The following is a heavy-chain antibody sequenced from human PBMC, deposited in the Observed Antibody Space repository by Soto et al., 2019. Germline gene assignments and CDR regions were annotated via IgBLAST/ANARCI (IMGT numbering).Heavy chain of an antibody. Sequence: QVQLVQSGDEVKKPGSSVKVSCKASGGTFSSYAISWERQAPGQGLEWMGGIIPIFGTANYAQKFQGRVTITADESTSTAYMELSSLRSEDTAVYYCARGPGGYCSGGSCYPKYYFDYWGQGPLVTVSS. CDR3: ARGPGGYCSGGSCYPKYYFDY. V-gene: IGHV1-69*01. CDR2: IIPIFGTA. J-gene: IGHJ4*02. D-gene: IGHD2-15*01. CDR1: GGTFSSYA.